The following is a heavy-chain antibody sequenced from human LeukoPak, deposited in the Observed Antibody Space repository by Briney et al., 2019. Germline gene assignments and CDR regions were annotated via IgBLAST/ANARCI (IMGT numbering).Heavy chain of an antibody. CDR2: IYYSGST. Sequence: SETLSLTCTVSGGSISSSSYYWGWIRQPPGKGLEWIGSIYYSGSTYYNPSLKSRVTISVDTSKSQFSLKLSSVTAADTAVYYCARHTVTNYYYYYGMDVWGQGTTVTVSS. J-gene: IGHJ6*02. CDR3: ARHTVTNYYYYYGMDV. V-gene: IGHV4-39*01. D-gene: IGHD4-17*01. CDR1: GGSISSSSYY.